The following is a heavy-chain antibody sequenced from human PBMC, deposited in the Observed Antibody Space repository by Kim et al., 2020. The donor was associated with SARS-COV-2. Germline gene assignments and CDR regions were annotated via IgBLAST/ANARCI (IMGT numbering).Heavy chain of an antibody. V-gene: IGHV3-21*01. CDR3: ARATMVRGVAYSYFDY. Sequence: GGSLRLSCAASGFTFSSYSMNWVRQAPGKGLEWVSSISSSSSYIYYADSVKGRFTISRDNAKNSLYLQMNSLRAEDTAVYYCARATMVRGVAYSYFDYWGQGTLVTVSS. CDR2: ISSSSSYI. D-gene: IGHD3-10*01. CDR1: GFTFSSYS. J-gene: IGHJ4*02.